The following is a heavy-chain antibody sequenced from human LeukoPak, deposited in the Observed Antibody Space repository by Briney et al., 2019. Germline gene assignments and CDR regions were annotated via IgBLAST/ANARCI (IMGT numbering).Heavy chain of an antibody. CDR2: INHSGST. V-gene: IGHV4-34*01. Sequence: SETLSLTCAVYGGSFSGYYWSWIRQPPGKGLEWIGEINHSGSTNYNPSLKSRVTISVDTSRNQFSLKLSSVTAADTAVYYCARGKKYYYDSSGYSPFDYWGQGTLVTVSS. J-gene: IGHJ4*02. CDR1: GGSFSGYY. CDR3: ARGKKYYYDSSGYSPFDY. D-gene: IGHD3-22*01.